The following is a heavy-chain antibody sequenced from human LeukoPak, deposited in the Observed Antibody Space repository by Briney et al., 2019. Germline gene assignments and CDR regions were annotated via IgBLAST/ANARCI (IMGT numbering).Heavy chain of an antibody. V-gene: IGHV3-48*01. J-gene: IGHJ4*02. CDR1: GFTFSRYS. Sequence: GGSLRLSCAASGFTFSRYSMNWVRQAPGKGLEWVSYIRYTDYTAYYADSVKGRFTISRDNAKNSLYLQMNSLRAEDTAVYYCARDPHSLDYWGQGTLVTVSS. CDR2: IRYTDYTA. CDR3: ARDPHSLDY. D-gene: IGHD5-18*01.